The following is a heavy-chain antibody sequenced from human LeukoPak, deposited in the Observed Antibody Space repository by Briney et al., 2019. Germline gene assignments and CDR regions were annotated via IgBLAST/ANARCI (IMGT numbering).Heavy chain of an antibody. Sequence: GGSLKISCKGSGYSFTSYWIGWVRQMPGKGLEWMGIIYPGDSDTRYSPSFQGQVTISADKSISTAYLQWSSLKASDTAMYYCARHQGIAVAGTGNWFDPWGQGTLVTVSS. CDR3: ARHQGIAVAGTGNWFDP. V-gene: IGHV5-51*01. CDR1: GYSFTSYW. J-gene: IGHJ5*02. D-gene: IGHD6-19*01. CDR2: IYPGDSDT.